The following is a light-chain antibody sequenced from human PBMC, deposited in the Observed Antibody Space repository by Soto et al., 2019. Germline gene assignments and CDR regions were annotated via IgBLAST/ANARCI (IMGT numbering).Light chain of an antibody. CDR1: QSVSSSY. V-gene: IGKV3-20*01. CDR3: QQYGNSPPWT. J-gene: IGKJ1*01. Sequence: EIVLTQSPGTLSLSPGERATLSCRASQSVSSSYLAWYQQKPGQAPRLLIYDTSNRATGIPDRFSGSGSGTDFPLTISRLEPEDFAVYYCQQYGNSPPWTFGQGTKVEIK. CDR2: DTS.